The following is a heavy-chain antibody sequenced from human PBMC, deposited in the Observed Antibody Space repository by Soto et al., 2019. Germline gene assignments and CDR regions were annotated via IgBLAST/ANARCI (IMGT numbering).Heavy chain of an antibody. J-gene: IGHJ6*02. D-gene: IGHD6-13*01. CDR3: ARAPVSIAAADYHYYGMDV. Sequence: QVPLVESGGGVVQPGRSLRLSCAASGFTFSSYAMHCVRQAPGKGLEWVAVISYDGSNKYYADSVKGRFTISRDNSKNTLYLQMNSLRAEDTAVYYCARAPVSIAAADYHYYGMDVWGQGTTVTVSS. V-gene: IGHV3-30-3*01. CDR2: ISYDGSNK. CDR1: GFTFSSYA.